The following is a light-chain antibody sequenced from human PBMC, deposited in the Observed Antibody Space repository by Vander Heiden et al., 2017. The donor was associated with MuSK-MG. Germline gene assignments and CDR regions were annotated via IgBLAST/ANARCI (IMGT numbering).Light chain of an antibody. J-gene: IGLJ1*01. V-gene: IGLV2-14*03. CDR3: CSYTNIITPLYV. CDR1: GNDVGPYSY. Sequence: QSALTQPASVSGSPGQSITIFCPGTGNDVGPYSYVSWYQHHPGKAPKLILFDVSNRPSGVSTRFSGSKSGNTASLTISGLQPEDEADYYCCSYTNIITPLYVFGGGTTVTVL. CDR2: DVS.